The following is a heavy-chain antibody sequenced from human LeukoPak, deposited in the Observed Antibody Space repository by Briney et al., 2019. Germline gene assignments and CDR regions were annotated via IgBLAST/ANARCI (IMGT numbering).Heavy chain of an antibody. CDR3: ARTHADIVVVVAATPGVSYFDY. Sequence: GGSLRLSCAASGFTFSSYSMNWVRQAPGKGLEWVSYSSSSSSTIYYADSVKGRFTISRDNAKNSLYLQMNSLRAEDTAVYYCARTHADIVVVVAATPGVSYFDYWGQGTLVTVSS. J-gene: IGHJ4*02. CDR2: SSSSSSTI. V-gene: IGHV3-48*01. CDR1: GFTFSSYS. D-gene: IGHD2-15*01.